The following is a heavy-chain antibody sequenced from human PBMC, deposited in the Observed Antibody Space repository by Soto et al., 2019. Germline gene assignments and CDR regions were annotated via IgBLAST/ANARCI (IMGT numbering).Heavy chain of an antibody. Sequence: PGGSLRLSCAASGFAFSNYDMTWVRQAPGKGLDWVATISGSGGSTYYADSVKGRFTISRDNSKNTVYLQMNSLRVDDTAVYYCARGADRYQVDPVQQPADYWGPGTLVTVSS. CDR2: ISGSGGST. CDR1: GFAFSNYD. D-gene: IGHD6-13*01. CDR3: ARGADRYQVDPVQQPADY. J-gene: IGHJ4*02. V-gene: IGHV3-23*01.